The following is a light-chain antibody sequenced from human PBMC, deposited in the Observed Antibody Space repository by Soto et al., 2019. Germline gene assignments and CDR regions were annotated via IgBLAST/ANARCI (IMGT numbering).Light chain of an antibody. Sequence: QSVLTQPPSASGTPGQRVTISCSGSSSNIGSNTVNWYQQLPGTAPKLLIYSNNQRPSGVPDRFSCSKSGTSASLAISGLQSEDAADYYCAAWDDILNGGVFGGGTKLTVL. CDR3: AAWDDILNGGV. V-gene: IGLV1-44*01. J-gene: IGLJ2*01. CDR2: SNN. CDR1: SSNIGSNT.